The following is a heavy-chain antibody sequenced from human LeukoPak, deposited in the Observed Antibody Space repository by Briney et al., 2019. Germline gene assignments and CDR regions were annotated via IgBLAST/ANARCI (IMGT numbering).Heavy chain of an antibody. CDR2: IWYDGSNK. D-gene: IGHD5-12*01. J-gene: IGHJ5*02. CDR3: ARVASVENWFDP. Sequence: GGSLRLSCAASGFTFSSYGMHWVRQAPGKGLEWVAVIWYDGSNKYYADSVKGRFTISRDNSKNTLYLQMNSLRAEDTAVYYCARVASVENWFDPWGQGTLVTVSS. V-gene: IGHV3-33*01. CDR1: GFTFSSYG.